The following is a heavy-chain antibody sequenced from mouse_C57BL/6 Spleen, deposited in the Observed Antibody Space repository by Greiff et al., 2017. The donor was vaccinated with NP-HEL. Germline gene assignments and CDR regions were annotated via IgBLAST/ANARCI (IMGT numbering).Heavy chain of an antibody. CDR3: ARDLGLTGTYYFDY. Sequence: EVKLMESGGGLVKPGGSLKLSCAASGFTFSSYAMSWVRQTPEKRLEWVATISDGGSYTYYPDNVKGRFTISRDNAKNNLYLQMSHLKSEDTAMYYCARDLGLTGTYYFDYWGQGTTLTVSS. V-gene: IGHV5-4*01. CDR2: ISDGGSYT. J-gene: IGHJ2*01. D-gene: IGHD4-1*01. CDR1: GFTFSSYA.